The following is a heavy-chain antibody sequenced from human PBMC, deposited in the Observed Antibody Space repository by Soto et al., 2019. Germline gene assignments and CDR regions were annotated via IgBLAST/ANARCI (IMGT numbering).Heavy chain of an antibody. V-gene: IGHV5-51*01. J-gene: IGHJ4*02. CDR2: IYPGDSDP. CDR3: ARRPYDILTGYFDY. D-gene: IGHD3-9*01. Sequence: PGESLKISCKASGYIFTNYWIGWVRQMPGKGLEWMGVIYPGDSDPRYNPSFQGQVTISVDKSISTAYLQWSSLKASDTAMYYCARRPYDILTGYFDYWGQGTLVTVSS. CDR1: GYIFTNYW.